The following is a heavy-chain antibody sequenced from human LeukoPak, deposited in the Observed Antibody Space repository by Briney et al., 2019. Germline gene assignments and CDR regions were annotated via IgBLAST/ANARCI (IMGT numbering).Heavy chain of an antibody. D-gene: IGHD3-22*01. CDR3: ARTGATSYYDSSGYPVDYFDY. J-gene: IGHJ4*02. V-gene: IGHV4-4*02. CDR2: IYHSGST. CDR1: GGSISSSNW. Sequence: PSGTLSLTCAVSGGSISSSNWWSWVRQPPGKGLEWIGEIYHSGSTNYNPSLKSRVTISVDKSKNQFSLKLSSVTAADTAVYYCARTGATSYYDSSGYPVDYFDYWGQGTLVTVSS.